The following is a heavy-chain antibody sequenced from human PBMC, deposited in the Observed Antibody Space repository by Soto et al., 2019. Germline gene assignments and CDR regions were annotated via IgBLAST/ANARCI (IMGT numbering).Heavy chain of an antibody. D-gene: IGHD3-3*01. CDR1: GGSISSYY. J-gene: IGHJ3*02. Sequence: PSETLSLTCTVSGGSISSYYWSWILQPPWKGLEWIGYIYYSGSTNYNPSLKSRVTISVDTSKNQFSLKLSSVTAADTAVYYCARHDLFGVVSPVDAFDIWGQGTMVTVSS. CDR3: ARHDLFGVVSPVDAFDI. CDR2: IYYSGST. V-gene: IGHV4-59*08.